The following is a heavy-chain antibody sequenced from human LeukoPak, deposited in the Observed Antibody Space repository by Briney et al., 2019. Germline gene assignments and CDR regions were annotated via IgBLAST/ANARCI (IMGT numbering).Heavy chain of an antibody. J-gene: IGHJ6*02. Sequence: ASVKVSCKASGYTFTSYGISWVRQAPGQGLEWMGWISAYNGNTNYAQKLQGRVTMTTDTSTSTAYMELRSLRSDDTAVYYCASIGSSWSQDYYYYGMDVWGQGTTVTVSS. CDR1: GYTFTSYG. V-gene: IGHV1-18*01. CDR3: ASIGSSWSQDYYYYGMDV. D-gene: IGHD6-13*01. CDR2: ISAYNGNT.